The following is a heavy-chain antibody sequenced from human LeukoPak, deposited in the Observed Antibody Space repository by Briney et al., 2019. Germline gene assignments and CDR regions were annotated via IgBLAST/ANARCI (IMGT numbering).Heavy chain of an antibody. V-gene: IGHV3-7*01. CDR2: IKKDGSEK. CDR3: ARELSTVTSGALVGY. Sequence: PGGSLRLSCAASGFTFSSYWMSWVRQAPGKGLEWVANIKKDGSEKYYVDSVKDRFTISRDNAKNSLYLQMNSLRAEDTAVYYCARELSTVTSGALVGYWGQGTLVTVSS. CDR1: GFTFSSYW. J-gene: IGHJ4*02. D-gene: IGHD4-17*01.